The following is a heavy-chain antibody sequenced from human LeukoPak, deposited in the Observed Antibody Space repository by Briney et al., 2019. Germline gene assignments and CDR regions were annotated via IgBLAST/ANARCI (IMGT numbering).Heavy chain of an antibody. J-gene: IGHJ4*02. Sequence: ASVKVSCKASGYTFISYGISWVRQAPGHGLEWMGWISDYNGNTNYARKLQGRVTMTTDTSTSTAYMELRSLRSDDTAVYYCARVAVGATGYFDYWGQGTLVTVSS. CDR1: GYTFISYG. V-gene: IGHV1-18*01. CDR3: ARVAVGATGYFDY. D-gene: IGHD1-26*01. CDR2: ISDYNGNT.